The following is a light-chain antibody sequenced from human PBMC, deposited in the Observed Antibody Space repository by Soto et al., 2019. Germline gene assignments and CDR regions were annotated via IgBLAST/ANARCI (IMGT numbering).Light chain of an antibody. CDR2: TTS. CDR1: QSVSSN. J-gene: IGKJ1*01. V-gene: IGKV3-20*01. Sequence: EIVLTQSPGTLSLSPGERATLSCRASQSVSSNLAWYQQKPGQAPRLLIYTTSIRATGIPDRFSGSGSGTDFTLTISRLEPEDFAVYYCHQFGYSPRTFGQGTKVDI. CDR3: HQFGYSPRT.